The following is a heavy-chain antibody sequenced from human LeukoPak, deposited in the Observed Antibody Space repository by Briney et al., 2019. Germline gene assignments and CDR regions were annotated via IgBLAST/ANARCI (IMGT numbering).Heavy chain of an antibody. J-gene: IGHJ1*01. CDR1: GFTFSSYS. V-gene: IGHV3-21*04. Sequence: GGSLRLSCAASGFTFSSYSMNWVRQAPGKGLEWVSSISSSSSYIYYADSVKGRFTISRDNAKNSLYLQMNSLRAEDTAVYYCARTSELLWFGELLYFQHWGQGTLVTVSS. D-gene: IGHD3-10*01. CDR2: ISSSSSYI. CDR3: ARTSELLWFGELLYFQH.